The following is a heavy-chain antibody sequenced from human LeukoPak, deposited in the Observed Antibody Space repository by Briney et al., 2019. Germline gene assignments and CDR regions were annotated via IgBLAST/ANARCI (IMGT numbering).Heavy chain of an antibody. V-gene: IGHV3-21*01. CDR2: ISSSSSYI. CDR3: ASVKDGYYYDSSGYHYVY. J-gene: IGHJ4*02. CDR1: GFTFSSYS. D-gene: IGHD3-22*01. Sequence: GASLRLSCAASGFTFSSYSMNWVRPAPGKGLEWVSSISSSSSYIYYADSVKGRFTISRDNDKNSLYLQMNSLRAEDTAVYYCASVKDGYYYDSSGYHYVYWGQGTLVTVSS.